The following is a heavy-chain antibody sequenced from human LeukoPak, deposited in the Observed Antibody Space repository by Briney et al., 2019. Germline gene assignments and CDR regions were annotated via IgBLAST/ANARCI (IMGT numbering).Heavy chain of an antibody. Sequence: PGRSLRLSCAASGFTFSSYAMHWVRQAPGKGLEWVSSIYNTGATHYAESVKGRFTISRDNSKNTLFLQMNSLRAEDMAVYYCARIEWERLGRAFDIWGQGTMVTVSS. CDR3: ARIEWERLGRAFDI. J-gene: IGHJ3*02. CDR1: GFTFSSYA. CDR2: IYNTGAT. V-gene: IGHV3-53*01. D-gene: IGHD1-26*01.